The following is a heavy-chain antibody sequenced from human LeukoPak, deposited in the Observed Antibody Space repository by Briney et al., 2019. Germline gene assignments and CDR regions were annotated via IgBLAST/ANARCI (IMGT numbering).Heavy chain of an antibody. CDR1: GFTFSSYS. CDR2: ISSSGSYI. D-gene: IGHD3-10*01. CDR3: ARGRDPGSYVDY. V-gene: IGHV3-21*01. J-gene: IGHJ4*02. Sequence: GGSLRLSCAASGFTFSSYSMNWVRQAPGKGLEWVSSISSSGSYISYADSVKGRFTISRNNAENSLYLQMNSLRAEDTAVYYCARGRDPGSYVDYWGQGTLVTVSS.